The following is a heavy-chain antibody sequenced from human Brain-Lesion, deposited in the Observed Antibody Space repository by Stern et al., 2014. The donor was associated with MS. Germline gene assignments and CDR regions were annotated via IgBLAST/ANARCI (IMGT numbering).Heavy chain of an antibody. V-gene: IGHV4-61*02. CDR1: GGSVGSGSYD. Sequence: MQLVESGPGLVKPSQTLSLTCTVSGGSVGSGSYDWSWIRQPAGKGLEWIGRIYTTGSTYYNPYLKSRVSLSIETSKNQFPLKLTSVTAADTAVYYCARDKEDTNMAFRYFDNWGQGTLVTVSS. J-gene: IGHJ4*02. CDR2: IYTTGST. CDR3: ARDKEDTNMAFRYFDN. D-gene: IGHD5-18*01.